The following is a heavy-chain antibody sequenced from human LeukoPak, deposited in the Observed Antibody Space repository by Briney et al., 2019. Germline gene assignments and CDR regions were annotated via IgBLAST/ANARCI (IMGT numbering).Heavy chain of an antibody. Sequence: ASVKVSCKASGGTFSSYAISWVRQAPGQGLEWMGGIIPIFGTANYAQKFQGRVTITADESTSTAYMELSSLRSEDTAVYYCARDRASLIAAAGIFDYWGQGTLVTVSS. CDR2: IIPIFGTA. CDR1: GGTFSSYA. D-gene: IGHD6-13*01. CDR3: ARDRASLIAAAGIFDY. V-gene: IGHV1-69*13. J-gene: IGHJ4*02.